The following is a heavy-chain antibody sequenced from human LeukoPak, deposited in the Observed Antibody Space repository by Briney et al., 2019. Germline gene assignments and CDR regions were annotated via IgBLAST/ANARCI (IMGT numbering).Heavy chain of an antibody. CDR3: ARVPGGLEWADFDY. D-gene: IGHD3-3*01. CDR2: MNSGGST. J-gene: IGHJ4*02. V-gene: IGHV3-66*01. Sequence: WGSLRLSCAASGFTVSSNYMSWVRQAPGKGLEWVSIMNSGGSTYNADSVKGRFTISRDNAKNSSYLQMSSLRAEDTAVYYCARVPGGLEWADFDYWGQGTLVTVPS. CDR1: GFTVSSNY.